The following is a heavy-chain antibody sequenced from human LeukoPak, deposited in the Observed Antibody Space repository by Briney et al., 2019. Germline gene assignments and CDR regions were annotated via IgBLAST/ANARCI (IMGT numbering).Heavy chain of an antibody. CDR3: ARGLLKIARLFDY. J-gene: IGHJ4*02. Sequence: GASVKVSCKASGGTFSSYAISWVRQAPGQWLEWMGGIIPIFGTANYAQKFQGRVTITADESTSTAYMELSSLRSEDTAVYYCARGLLKIARLFDYWGQGTLVTVSS. CDR1: GGTFSSYA. D-gene: IGHD2-21*01. V-gene: IGHV1-69*13. CDR2: IIPIFGTA.